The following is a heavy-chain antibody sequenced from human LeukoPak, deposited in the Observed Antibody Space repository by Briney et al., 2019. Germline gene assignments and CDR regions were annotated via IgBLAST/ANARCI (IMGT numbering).Heavy chain of an antibody. CDR1: GFTFSSYA. V-gene: IGHV3-23*01. CDR2: ISGSGGST. Sequence: GGSLRLSCAASGFTFSSYAMSWVRQAPGKGLEWVSAISGSGGSTYYADSVKGRFTISRDNSKNTLYLQLNSLRAEDTAVYYCARDRAQDWYFDLWGRGTLVTVSS. CDR3: ARDRAQDWYFDL. J-gene: IGHJ2*01.